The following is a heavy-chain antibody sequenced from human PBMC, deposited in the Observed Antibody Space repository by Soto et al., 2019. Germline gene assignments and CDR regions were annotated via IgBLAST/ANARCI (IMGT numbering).Heavy chain of an antibody. V-gene: IGHV3-23*01. CDR3: AKDLLDFWSGFSGGPTGPTRPYYFDY. Sequence: PGGSLRLSCAASGFTFSSYAMSWVRQAPGKGLEWVSAISGSGGSTYYADSVKGRFTISRDNSKNTLYLQMNSLRAEDTAVYYCAKDLLDFWSGFSGGPTGPTRPYYFDYWGQGTLVTVSS. D-gene: IGHD3-3*01. CDR1: GFTFSSYA. J-gene: IGHJ4*02. CDR2: ISGSGGST.